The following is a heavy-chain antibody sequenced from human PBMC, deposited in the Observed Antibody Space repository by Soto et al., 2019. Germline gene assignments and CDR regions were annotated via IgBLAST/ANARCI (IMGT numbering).Heavy chain of an antibody. CDR1: GYTFTGYY. CDR2: INPNSGGT. CDR3: AKGPPVGLQYFQY. V-gene: IGHV1-2*02. J-gene: IGHJ1*01. Sequence: ASVKVSCKASGYTFTGYYMHWVRQAPGQGLEWMGWINPNSGGTNYAQKFQGRVTMTRDTSISTAYMELNSLSDEDTAVYYCAKGPPVGLQYFQYWGQGTLVTVSS. D-gene: IGHD1-26*01.